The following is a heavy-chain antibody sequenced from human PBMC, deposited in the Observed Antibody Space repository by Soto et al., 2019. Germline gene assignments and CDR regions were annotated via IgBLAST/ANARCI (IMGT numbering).Heavy chain of an antibody. CDR3: SSHFLAISVDDNYGVDI. J-gene: IGHJ3*02. D-gene: IGHD4-17*01. Sequence: GGSLRLSCESSGFTFSTYVMHWVRQAPGKGLEWVAVIWNDGSNRYYADSVKGRFIISRDNSKNTLYLHMNGLRADDTAAYFCSSHFLAISVDDNYGVDIWGQGTMVTVSS. CDR1: GFTFSTYV. CDR2: IWNDGSNR. V-gene: IGHV3-33*01.